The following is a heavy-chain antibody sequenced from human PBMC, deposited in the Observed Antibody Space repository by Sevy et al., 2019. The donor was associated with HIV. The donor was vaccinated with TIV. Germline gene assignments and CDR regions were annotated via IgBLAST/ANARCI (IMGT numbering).Heavy chain of an antibody. D-gene: IGHD2-15*01. CDR3: ARSESYATTLDL. J-gene: IGHJ2*01. Sequence: SETLSLTCTVSGGSISSNYWSWIWQPPGKGLEWIGYKHYSGSTNYNPSLKSRVTISIDTSNNQFSLKLNSVTAADTAVYYCARSESYATTLDLWGRGTLVTVSS. V-gene: IGHV4-59*01. CDR1: GGSISSNY. CDR2: KHYSGST.